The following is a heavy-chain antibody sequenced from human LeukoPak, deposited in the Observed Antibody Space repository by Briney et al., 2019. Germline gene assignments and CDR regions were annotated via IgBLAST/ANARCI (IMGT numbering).Heavy chain of an antibody. V-gene: IGHV4-59*01. CDR1: RGSISSYY. J-gene: IGHJ4*02. CDR3: ARVQSSGHDY. Sequence: PSETLSLTCTVSRGSISSYYWSWVRQPPGKGLEWIGYIYYSGSTNYNPSLNSRVTISVDTSKNQFSLKLISVTAADTAIYYCARVQSSGHDYWGQGTLVTVSS. D-gene: IGHD6-19*01. CDR2: IYYSGST.